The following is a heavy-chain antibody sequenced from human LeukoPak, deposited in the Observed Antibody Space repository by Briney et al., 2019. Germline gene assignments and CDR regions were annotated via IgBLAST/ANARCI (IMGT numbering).Heavy chain of an antibody. D-gene: IGHD2-2*01. CDR3: AKAGVPAACDY. CDR2: IKQDGSEK. J-gene: IGHJ4*02. CDR1: GFTFSSYW. V-gene: IGHV3-7*01. Sequence: GGSLRLSCAASGFTFSSYWMNWFRQAPGKGLEWVANIKQDGSEKYYGDSVKGRFTISRDNAKNSLYLQMNSLRVEDTAVHYCAKAGVPAACDYWGQGTLLTVSS.